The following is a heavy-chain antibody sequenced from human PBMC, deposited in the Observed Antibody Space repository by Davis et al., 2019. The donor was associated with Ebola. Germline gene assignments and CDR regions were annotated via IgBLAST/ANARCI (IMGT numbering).Heavy chain of an antibody. CDR3: AKDNRNIWSEV. CDR2: VSGSGGMT. J-gene: IGHJ3*01. CDR1: GFTFSSYA. Sequence: GESLKISCAASGFTFSSYAMSWVRQAPGKGLEWVAVVSGSGGMTYYADSVKGRFTISRDNSRNAIYLQMNGLRVEDTAIYYCAKDNRNIWSEVWGQGTMVTVSS. D-gene: IGHD2/OR15-2a*01. V-gene: IGHV3-23*01.